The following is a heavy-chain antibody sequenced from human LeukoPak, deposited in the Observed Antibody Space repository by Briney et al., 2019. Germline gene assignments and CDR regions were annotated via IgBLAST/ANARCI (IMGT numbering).Heavy chain of an antibody. CDR1: GYTFTGYG. V-gene: IGHV1-18*01. CDR2: ISAYNGNT. J-gene: IGHJ5*02. D-gene: IGHD1-26*01. CDR3: ARKWIVGATFGFDP. Sequence: GASVKVSCKASGYTFTGYGISWVRQAPGQGLEWMGWISAYNGNTNYAQKLQGRVTMTTDTSTSTAYMELRSLRSDDTAAYYCARKWIVGATFGFDPWGQGTLVTVSS.